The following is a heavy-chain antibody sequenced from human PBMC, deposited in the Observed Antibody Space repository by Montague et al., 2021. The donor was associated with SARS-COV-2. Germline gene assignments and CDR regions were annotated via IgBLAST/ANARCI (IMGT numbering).Heavy chain of an antibody. D-gene: IGHD6-19*01. V-gene: IGHV4-59*08. J-gene: IGHJ4*02. CDR3: ATTGGPTTVAGPFDY. CDR2: IYYNTGNT. Sequence: SETLSLTCSVSGGSISDYYWNWIRQPPGKGLEWIGYIYYNTGNTNYNPSLQSRVTISLDASKNQFSLKVSSVTAADTAVYYCATTGGPTTVAGPFDYWGQGTPVTVSS. CDR1: GGSISDYY.